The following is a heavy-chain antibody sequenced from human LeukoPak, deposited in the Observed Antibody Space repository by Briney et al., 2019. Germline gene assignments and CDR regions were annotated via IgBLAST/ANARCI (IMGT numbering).Heavy chain of an antibody. D-gene: IGHD2-15*01. CDR2: IYYSGSI. CDR1: GGSISSGGYY. V-gene: IGHV4-31*03. CDR3: ARVVVVAATPSYWFDP. Sequence: SETLSLTCTVSGGSISSGGYYWSWIRQHPGKGLEWIGYIYYSGSIYYNPSLKSRVTISVDTSKNQFSLKLSSVTAANTAVYYCARVVVVAATPSYWFDPWGQGTLVTVSS. J-gene: IGHJ5*02.